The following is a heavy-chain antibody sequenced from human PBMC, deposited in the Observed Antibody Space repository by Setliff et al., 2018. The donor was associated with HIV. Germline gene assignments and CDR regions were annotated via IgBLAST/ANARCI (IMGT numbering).Heavy chain of an antibody. Sequence: HPGGSLRLSCAASGFTFSSYAMNWVRRSPGKRLEWVSSITNDGRNTYYSDSVKGRFTISRDNSKNTLYLQMNSLTAEDTAVYYCAKVDNGHCTSASCRDFDYWGQGTLVTVSS. D-gene: IGHD2-2*03. CDR3: AKVDNGHCTSASCRDFDY. J-gene: IGHJ4*02. CDR1: GFTFSSYA. CDR2: ITNDGRNT. V-gene: IGHV3-23*01.